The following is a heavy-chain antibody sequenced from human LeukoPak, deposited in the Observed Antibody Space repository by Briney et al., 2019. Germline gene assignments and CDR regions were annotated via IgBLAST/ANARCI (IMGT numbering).Heavy chain of an antibody. CDR3: VRDSGYFDC. CDR1: GFTLSYYS. D-gene: IGHD3-9*01. V-gene: IGHV3-21*01. Sequence: GLVTPGGALRLSCAAPGFTLSYYSLTWVRPVPGKGLEWVSSISSRSSDIYYADLVKGRFTISRDNAKNSLYLQMNSLRVEDTAVYYCVRDSGYFDCWGRGTLVTVSS. CDR2: ISSRSSDI. J-gene: IGHJ4*02.